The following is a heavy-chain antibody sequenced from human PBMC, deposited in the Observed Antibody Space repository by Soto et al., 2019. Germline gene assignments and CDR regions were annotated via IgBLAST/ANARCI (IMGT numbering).Heavy chain of an antibody. CDR3: ARDLAGIAARSGYYYYYGMDV. CDR1: GGSISSYY. Sequence: SETLSLTCTASGGSISSYYWSWIRQPPGKGLEWIGYIYYSGSTNYNPSLKSRVTISVDTSKNQFSLKLSSVTAADTAVYYCARDLAGIAARSGYYYYYGMDVWGQGTTVTVSS. J-gene: IGHJ6*02. D-gene: IGHD6-6*01. CDR2: IYYSGST. V-gene: IGHV4-59*01.